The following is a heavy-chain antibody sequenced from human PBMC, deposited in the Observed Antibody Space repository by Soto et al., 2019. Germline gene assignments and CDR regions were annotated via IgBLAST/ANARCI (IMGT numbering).Heavy chain of an antibody. CDR3: AKDLRGSSSGWYDFDY. J-gene: IGHJ4*02. Sequence: GGSLRLSCAASGFTFSSYAMSWVRQAPGKGLEWVSAISGSGGSTYYADSVKGRFTISRDNSKNTLYLQMNSLRAEDTAVYYCAKDLRGSSSGWYDFDYWGQGTLVTVSS. CDR1: GFTFSSYA. D-gene: IGHD6-19*01. V-gene: IGHV3-23*01. CDR2: ISGSGGST.